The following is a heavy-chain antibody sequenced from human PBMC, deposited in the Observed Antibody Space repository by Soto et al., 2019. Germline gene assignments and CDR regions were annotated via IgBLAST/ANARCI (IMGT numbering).Heavy chain of an antibody. D-gene: IGHD1-1*01. CDR2: ISYDGSNK. V-gene: IGHV3-30-3*01. CDR3: ARKRPWNSLMDV. CDR1: GFTFSSYA. J-gene: IGHJ6*02. Sequence: QVQLVESGGGVVQPGRSLRLSCAASGFTFSSYAMHWVRQAPGKGLEWVAVISYDGSNKYYADSVKGRFTISRDNSKNTLYLQMNSLIAEDTAVYYCARKRPWNSLMDVWGQGTTVTVSS.